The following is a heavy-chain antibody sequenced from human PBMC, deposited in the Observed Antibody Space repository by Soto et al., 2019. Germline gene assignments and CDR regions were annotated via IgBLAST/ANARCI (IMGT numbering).Heavy chain of an antibody. CDR3: ASDLVGASDSYGLDV. D-gene: IGHD1-26*01. Sequence: GGSLRLSCAASGFTFSNYGMDWVRQAPGKGLEWVASIWHDGNNKYYAESVRGRFIISRDNSKNRLYLQMNSLRAEDTAVYYCASDLVGASDSYGLDVWGQGTPVTVSS. CDR2: IWHDGNNK. V-gene: IGHV3-33*01. CDR1: GFTFSNYG. J-gene: IGHJ6*02.